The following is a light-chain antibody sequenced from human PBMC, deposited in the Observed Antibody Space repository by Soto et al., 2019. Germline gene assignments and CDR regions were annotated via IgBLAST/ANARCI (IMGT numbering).Light chain of an antibody. Sequence: EIVLTQSPGTLSLSPGERATLSCSASQSVSSGHLAWYQQKPGQAPRLLIFGATSRATGIPYRFSGSGSGTDFTLTISRLEPEDLAVDYCQQYGSSPQTFGKGPEVEIK. CDR3: QQYGSSPQT. J-gene: IGKJ1*01. CDR1: QSVSSGH. CDR2: GAT. V-gene: IGKV3-20*01.